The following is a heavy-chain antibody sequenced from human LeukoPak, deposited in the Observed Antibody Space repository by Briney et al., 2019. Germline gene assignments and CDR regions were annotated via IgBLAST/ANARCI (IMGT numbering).Heavy chain of an antibody. Sequence: SETLSLTCAVYGGSFSGYYWSWIRQPPGKGLEWIGEINHSGSTNYNPSLKSRVTISVDTSKNQFSLKLSSVTAADTAVYYCARGFVTTVTTFPRGAFGIWGQGTMVTVSS. CDR2: INHSGST. CDR1: GGSFSGYY. D-gene: IGHD4-17*01. J-gene: IGHJ3*02. V-gene: IGHV4-34*01. CDR3: ARGFVTTVTTFPRGAFGI.